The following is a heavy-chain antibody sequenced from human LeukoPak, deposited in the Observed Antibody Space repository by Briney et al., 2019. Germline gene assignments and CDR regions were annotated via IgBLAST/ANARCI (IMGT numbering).Heavy chain of an antibody. Sequence: PSETLSLTCAVSGGSISSGGYSWSWIRQPPGTGLEWIGYIYHSGNTYYNPSLKSRVTISVDRSKNQFSLKLSSVTAADTAVYYCARSTYYDFWSGYYGGWFDPGGQGTLVTVSS. CDR2: IYHSGNT. CDR3: ARSTYYDFWSGYYGGWFDP. D-gene: IGHD3-3*01. J-gene: IGHJ5*02. CDR1: GGSISSGGYS. V-gene: IGHV4-30-2*01.